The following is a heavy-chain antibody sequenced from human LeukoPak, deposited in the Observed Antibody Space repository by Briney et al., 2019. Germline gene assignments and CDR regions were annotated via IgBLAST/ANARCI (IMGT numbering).Heavy chain of an antibody. V-gene: IGHV1-2*04. CDR2: INPNSGGT. CDR3: ARGTRTTIFGVLQYYMDV. Sequence: ASVKVSCKASGYTFTGYYMHWVRQAPGQGLEWMGWINPNSGGTNYAQKFQGWVTMTRDTSISTAYMELSRLRSDDTAVYYCARGTRTTIFGVLQYYMDVWGKGTTVTVSS. J-gene: IGHJ6*03. D-gene: IGHD3-3*01. CDR1: GYTFTGYY.